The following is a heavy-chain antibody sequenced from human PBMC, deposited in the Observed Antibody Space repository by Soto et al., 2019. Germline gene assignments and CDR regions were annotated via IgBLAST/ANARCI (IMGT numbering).Heavy chain of an antibody. J-gene: IGHJ4*02. D-gene: IGHD6-13*01. CDR3: ARIPEGSIAAAGTGRGDY. Sequence: GGSLRLSCAASGFTFSSYVMHWVRQAPGKGLEWVAVISYDGSNKYYADSVKGRFTISRDNSKNTLYLQMNSLRAEDTAVYYCARIPEGSIAAAGTGRGDYWGQGTLVTVSS. V-gene: IGHV3-30*04. CDR1: GFTFSSYV. CDR2: ISYDGSNK.